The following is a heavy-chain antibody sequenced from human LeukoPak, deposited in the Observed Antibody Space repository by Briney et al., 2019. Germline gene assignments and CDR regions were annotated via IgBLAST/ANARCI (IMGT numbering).Heavy chain of an antibody. CDR2: IYYSGST. CDR3: ARIGLYSGSYLPDY. V-gene: IGHV4-59*01. D-gene: IGHD1-26*01. Sequence: KPSETLSLTCTVSGGSISSYYWSWIRQPPGKGLEWIGYIYYSGSTNYNPSLKSRVTISVDTSKNQFSLKLSSVTAADTAAYYCARIGLYSGSYLPDYWGQGTLVTVSS. CDR1: GGSISSYY. J-gene: IGHJ4*02.